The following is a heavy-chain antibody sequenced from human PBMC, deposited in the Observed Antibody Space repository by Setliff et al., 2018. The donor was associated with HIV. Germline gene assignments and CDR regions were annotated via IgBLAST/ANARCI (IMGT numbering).Heavy chain of an antibody. CDR2: IYFSGTP. V-gene: IGHV4-39*01. CDR3: ARRGMWSYETGGNPTATFDY. CDR1: GGSINSRSYY. J-gene: IGHJ4*02. Sequence: PSETLSLTCTVSGGSINSRSYYWAWIRQPPGKGLEWVASIYFSGTPYYNPSLKNRVTISVDTSKNQFSLKLSSVTAADTAVYYCARRGMWSYETGGNPTATFDYWGQGVQVTVSS. D-gene: IGHD2-8*02.